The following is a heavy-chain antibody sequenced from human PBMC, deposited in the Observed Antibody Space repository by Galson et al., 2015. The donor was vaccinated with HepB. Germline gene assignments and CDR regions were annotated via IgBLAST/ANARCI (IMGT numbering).Heavy chain of an antibody. J-gene: IGHJ5*01. V-gene: IGHV3-23*01. CDR3: AKGYGLFDS. CDR2: ISGNGDST. CDR1: GFAFDTHA. Sequence: SLRLSCAASGFAFDTHAMRWVRQAPGRGLEWISGISGNGDSTFYADSVKGRFTVSRDNSNNMWYLQMNSLRAEDAGLYFCAKGYGLFDSWGQGILVTVSS. D-gene: IGHD5-18*01.